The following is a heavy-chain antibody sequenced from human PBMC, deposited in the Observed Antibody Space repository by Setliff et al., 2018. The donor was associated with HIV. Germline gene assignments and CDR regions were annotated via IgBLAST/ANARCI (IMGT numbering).Heavy chain of an antibody. CDR2: ISSSSSYI. V-gene: IGHV3-21*01. CDR3: ARDQWVGATADYYYYMDV. Sequence: GGSLRLSCAASGFTFSSYSMNWVRQAPGKGLEWVSSISSSSSYIYYADSVKGRFTISRDNAKNSLYLQMNSLRAEDTAVYYCARDQWVGATADYYYYMDVWGKGTTVTVSS. J-gene: IGHJ6*03. D-gene: IGHD1-26*01. CDR1: GFTFSSYS.